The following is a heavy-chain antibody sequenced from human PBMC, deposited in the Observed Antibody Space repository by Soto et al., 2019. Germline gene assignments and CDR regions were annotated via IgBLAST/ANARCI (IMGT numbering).Heavy chain of an antibody. V-gene: IGHV3-9*01. CDR2: ISWNSGSI. J-gene: IGHJ4*02. D-gene: IGHD2-2*01. CDR3: AKDRLPAATYYFDY. CDR1: GFTFDDYA. Sequence: GGSLRLSCAASGFTFDDYAMHWVRQAPGKGLEWVSGISWNSGSIGYADSVKGRFTISRDNAKNSLYLQMNSLRAEDTALYYCAKDRLPAATYYFDYWGQGTLVTVSS.